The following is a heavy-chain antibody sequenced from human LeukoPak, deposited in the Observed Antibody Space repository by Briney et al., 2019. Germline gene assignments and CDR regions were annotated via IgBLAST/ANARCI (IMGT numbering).Heavy chain of an antibody. Sequence: PGGSLRLSCAASGFTFSTYWMSWVRQAPGKGLEWVANIKKDGSQKYYVDSVKGRFTISRDNAKNSLSLQMNSLRAEDTAVYYCARESGGYCSSTSCRGYYYYMDVWGKGTTVTVSS. CDR2: IKKDGSQK. CDR1: GFTFSTYW. V-gene: IGHV3-7*03. CDR3: ARESGGYCSSTSCRGYYYYMDV. J-gene: IGHJ6*03. D-gene: IGHD2-2*01.